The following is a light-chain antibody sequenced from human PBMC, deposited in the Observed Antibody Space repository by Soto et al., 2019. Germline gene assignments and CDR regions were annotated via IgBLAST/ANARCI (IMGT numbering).Light chain of an antibody. CDR2: GAS. V-gene: IGKV3-15*01. CDR1: QRVSSN. Sequence: EIVMTQSPATLSVSPGERATLSCRASQRVSSNLAWYQQKPGQAPRRLIYGASTRATGVPARFSGSGSAPDFTLTISGLQSDDFAVYYFQQYYKWPFTFGPGTKVDIK. CDR3: QQYYKWPFT. J-gene: IGKJ3*01.